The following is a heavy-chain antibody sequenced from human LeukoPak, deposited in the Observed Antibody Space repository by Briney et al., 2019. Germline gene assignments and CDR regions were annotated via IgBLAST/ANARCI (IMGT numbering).Heavy chain of an antibody. D-gene: IGHD3-22*01. J-gene: IGHJ3*02. CDR1: GGSISGYY. Sequence: SEILSLTCTVSGGSISGYYWSWIRRSPGKGLVWIGYIYYSGSTNYNPSLKSRVTISLDMSKNQFSLKLSSVTAADTALYYCARHFTYYYDSSGYPRDAFDIWGQGTMVTVSS. V-gene: IGHV4-59*08. CDR3: ARHFTYYYDSSGYPRDAFDI. CDR2: IYYSGST.